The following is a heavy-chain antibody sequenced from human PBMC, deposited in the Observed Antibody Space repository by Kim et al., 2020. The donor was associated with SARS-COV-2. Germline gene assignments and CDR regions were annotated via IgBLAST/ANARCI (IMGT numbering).Heavy chain of an antibody. J-gene: IGHJ3*02. CDR3: AREGGLLWLAPAAFDI. CDR1: GFTFSSYA. D-gene: IGHD3-10*01. V-gene: IGHV3-30*04. Sequence: GGSLRLSCAASGFTFSSYAMHWVRQAPGKGLEWVAVISYDGSNKYYADSVKGRFTISRDNSKNTLYLQMNSLRAEDTAVYYCAREGGLLWLAPAAFDIWG. CDR2: ISYDGSNK.